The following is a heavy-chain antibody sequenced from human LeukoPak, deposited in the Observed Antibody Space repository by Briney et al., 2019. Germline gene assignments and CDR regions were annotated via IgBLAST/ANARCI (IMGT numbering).Heavy chain of an antibody. V-gene: IGHV4-38-2*01. D-gene: IGHD3-22*01. J-gene: IGHJ6*03. Sequence: PSETLSLTCAVPGYSVSSVYFWGWIRQPPGKGREWSGSMYHGGGTYFNPSLKSRGTTSLDTSKNQFSLSMSSVTAADTAVYYCARVRDYYDSPYYYYYMDVWGKGTTVTVSS. CDR2: MYHGGGT. CDR3: ARVRDYYDSPYYYYYMDV. CDR1: GYSVSSVYF.